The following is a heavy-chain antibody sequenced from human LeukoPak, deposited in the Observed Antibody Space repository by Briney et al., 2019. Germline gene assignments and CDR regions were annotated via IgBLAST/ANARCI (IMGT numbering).Heavy chain of an antibody. CDR1: GGSISSYY. J-gene: IGHJ4*02. CDR2: IYYSGST. D-gene: IGHD5-12*01. V-gene: IGHV4-59*08. CDR3: ARQRSAVVGGYSAFDY. Sequence: SETLSLTCTVSGGSISSYYWSWIRQPPGKGLEWIGYIYYSGSTNYNPSLKSRVTISVDTSKNQFSLKLSSVTAADTAVYYCARQRSAVVGGYSAFDYWGQGTLVTVPS.